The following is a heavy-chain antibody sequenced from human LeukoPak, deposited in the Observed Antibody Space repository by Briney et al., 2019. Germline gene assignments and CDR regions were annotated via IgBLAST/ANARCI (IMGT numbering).Heavy chain of an antibody. J-gene: IGHJ3*02. CDR3: ARDLWCGADCYGTFDI. V-gene: IGHV3-33*01. CDR1: GFIFSNYG. D-gene: IGHD2-21*02. Sequence: PGGSLRLSCAASGFIFSNYGMHWVRQAPGKGLEWVALTWYDESNKYYADSVKGRFTISRDNSKNTLYLQMNSPRAEDTAVYYCARDLWCGADCYGTFDIWGQGTIVSVSS. CDR2: TWYDESNK.